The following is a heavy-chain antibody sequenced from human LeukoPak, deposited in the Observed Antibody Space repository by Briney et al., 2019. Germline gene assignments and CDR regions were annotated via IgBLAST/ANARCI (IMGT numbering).Heavy chain of an antibody. CDR1: GYTFTSYG. V-gene: IGHV1-18*01. D-gene: IGHD1-26*01. CDR3: ARDSGYSGSYQPDY. J-gene: IGHJ4*02. CDR2: ISAYNGNT. Sequence: ASVKVSCKASGYTFTSYGISWVRQAPGQGLEWMGWISAYNGNTNYAQKLQGRVTITTDTSTSTAYMELRSLRSDDTAVYYCARDSGYSGSYQPDYWGQGTLVTVSS.